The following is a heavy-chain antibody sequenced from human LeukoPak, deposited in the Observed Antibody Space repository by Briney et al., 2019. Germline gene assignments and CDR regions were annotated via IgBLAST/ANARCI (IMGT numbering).Heavy chain of an antibody. V-gene: IGHV3-23*01. J-gene: IGHJ4*02. D-gene: IGHD2-21*01. CDR2: ISGSAGST. Sequence: GGSLRLSCVVSGFTLSSSAMSWVRQAPGKGLEWVSAISGSAGSTYYADSVKGRFSISRDISKSTLQLQMNSLRAEDTAVYYCAKGSVWWQARFIDYWGQGTLVTVSS. CDR3: AKGSVWWQARFIDY. CDR1: GFTLSSSA.